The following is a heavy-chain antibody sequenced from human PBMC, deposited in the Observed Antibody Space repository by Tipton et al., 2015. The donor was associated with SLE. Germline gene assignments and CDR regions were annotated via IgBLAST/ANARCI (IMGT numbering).Heavy chain of an antibody. CDR3: ARDSHTDYGDFYVDS. CDR2: IFSTGIT. V-gene: IGHV4-61*09. D-gene: IGHD4-17*01. J-gene: IGHJ4*02. CDR1: GVSISRGSYF. Sequence: LRLSCSVSGVSISRGSYFWTWIRQPAGQGLEWVGHIFSTGITDYNPSLKSRVSISADTSKNQFSLNLDSMTAADTAVYYCARDSHTDYGDFYVDSWGQGTLVTVSS.